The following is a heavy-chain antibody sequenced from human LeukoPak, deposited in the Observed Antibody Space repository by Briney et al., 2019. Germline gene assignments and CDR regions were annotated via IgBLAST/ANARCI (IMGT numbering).Heavy chain of an antibody. CDR2: INSDGSST. J-gene: IGHJ6*02. Sequence: GGSLRLSCAASGFTFSSYWMHWVRQAPGKGLVWVSRINSDGSSTSYADSVKGRFTISRDNAKNTLYLQMNSLRAEDTAVYYCARDLPTINSSWYDYYYYYGMDVWGQGTTVTVSS. V-gene: IGHV3-74*01. CDR3: ARDLPTINSSWYDYYYYYGMDV. CDR1: GFTFSSYW. D-gene: IGHD6-13*01.